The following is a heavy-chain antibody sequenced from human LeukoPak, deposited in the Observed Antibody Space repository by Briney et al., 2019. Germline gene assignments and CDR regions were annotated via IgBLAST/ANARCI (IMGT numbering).Heavy chain of an antibody. Sequence: ASVKVSCKASGYTFTTYDINWVRQAPGQGLEWMGIINPSGGSTSYAQKFQGRVTMTRDTSTSTVYMELSSLRSEDTAVYYCARDILTGYYTPDYWGQGTLVTVAS. V-gene: IGHV1-46*01. CDR2: INPSGGST. D-gene: IGHD3-9*01. CDR3: ARDILTGYYTPDY. CDR1: GYTFTTYD. J-gene: IGHJ4*02.